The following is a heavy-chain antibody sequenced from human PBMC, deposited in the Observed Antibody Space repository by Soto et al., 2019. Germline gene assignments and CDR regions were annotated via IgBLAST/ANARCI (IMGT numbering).Heavy chain of an antibody. V-gene: IGHV1-18*01. CDR2: VSGYNGDT. CDR3: AKNGQPSCHYYGMDV. J-gene: IGHJ6*02. Sequence: QGQLVQSGPEVKKPGASVKISCKASGYTFSRYGISWVRQAPGQGLEWMGWVSGYNGDTKYAQKVQGRVTMTIDTSTYTAYMELRSLTSDDWAIYYCAKNGQPSCHYYGMDVWGQGTTGIVSS. D-gene: IGHD2-8*01. CDR1: GYTFSRYG.